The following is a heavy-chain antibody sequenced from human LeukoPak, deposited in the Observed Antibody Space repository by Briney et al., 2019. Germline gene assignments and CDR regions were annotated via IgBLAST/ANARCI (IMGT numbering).Heavy chain of an antibody. CDR2: IIPIFGTA. J-gene: IGHJ4*02. CDR3: ARGPIQPYFDY. D-gene: IGHD5-18*01. CDR1: GGTFSSYA. V-gene: IGHV1-69*05. Sequence: ASVKVSCKASGGTFSSYAISCVQQAPGQGLEWMGGIIPIFGTANYVQKFQGRFTITTDESTCTAYMELSSLRSEDTAVYYCARGPIQPYFDYWGQGTLVTVSS.